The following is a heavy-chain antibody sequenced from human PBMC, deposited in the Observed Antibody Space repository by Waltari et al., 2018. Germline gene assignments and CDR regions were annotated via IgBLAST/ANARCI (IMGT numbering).Heavy chain of an antibody. J-gene: IGHJ4*02. CDR1: GSSISSGYY. V-gene: IGHV4-38-2*01. Sequence: QVQLQESGPGLVKPSETLSLTCAVSGSSISSGYYWGWTRQPPGKGLEWFGSIYHSWSTYYNPALKSRVTISVDTSKNQFSLKLSSVTAADTAVYYCARQDYGYLTFDYWGQGTLVTVSS. D-gene: IGHD4-17*01. CDR2: IYHSWST. CDR3: ARQDYGYLTFDY.